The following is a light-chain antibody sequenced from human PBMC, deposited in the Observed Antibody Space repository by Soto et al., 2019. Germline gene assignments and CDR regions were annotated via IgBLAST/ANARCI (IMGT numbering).Light chain of an antibody. J-gene: IGLJ2*01. CDR1: NIEKKS. CDR2: YDT. CDR3: QVWDTRGDHVV. V-gene: IGLV3-21*02. Sequence: SSELTQPASLSVAPGQTARLTCGGDNIEKKSVQWYQQRPGQAPVLVIYYDTDRASGIPERISGTNSGDTATLIISGVEVGDEAAYYCQVWDTRGDHVVFGGGTKLTVL.